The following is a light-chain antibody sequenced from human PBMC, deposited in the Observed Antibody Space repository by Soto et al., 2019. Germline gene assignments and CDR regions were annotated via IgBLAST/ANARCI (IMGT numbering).Light chain of an antibody. CDR2: GAS. Sequence: SVLTQSPGTLSLSPGERATLSCRASQSVSNNYLAWYQQKPGQAPRLLIYGASSRATGIPDRFSGSGSGTDFTLTISRLEPEDFAVYYCQQYGRSPTTFGQGTKVDIK. J-gene: IGKJ1*01. CDR3: QQYGRSPTT. V-gene: IGKV3-20*01. CDR1: QSVSNNY.